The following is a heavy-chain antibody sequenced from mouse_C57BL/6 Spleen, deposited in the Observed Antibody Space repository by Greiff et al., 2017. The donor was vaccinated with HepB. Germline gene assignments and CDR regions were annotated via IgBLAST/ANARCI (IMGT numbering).Heavy chain of an antibody. CDR1: GYTFTSYW. CDR2: IYPSDSET. Sequence: QVQLQQPGAELVRPGSSVKLSCKASGYTFTSYWMDWVKQRPGQGLEWIGNIYPSDSETHYNQKFKDKATLTVDKASSTAYIQLSSLTSEDSAVYYWARRATVVATDYWGQGTTLTVSS. CDR3: ARRATVVATDY. J-gene: IGHJ2*01. D-gene: IGHD1-1*01. V-gene: IGHV1-61*01.